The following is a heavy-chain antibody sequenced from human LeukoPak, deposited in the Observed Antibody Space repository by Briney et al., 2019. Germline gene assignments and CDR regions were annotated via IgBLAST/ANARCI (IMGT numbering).Heavy chain of an antibody. Sequence: PGGSLRLSCAASGFTFSSYWMHWVRQAPGKGLVWVSRINSDGSSTSYADSVKGRFTISRDNAKNTLYLQMNSLRAEDTAVYYCARAGQGKWEPQMMYYYYYYYMDVWGKGTTVTVSS. CDR1: GFTFSSYW. J-gene: IGHJ6*03. D-gene: IGHD1-26*01. CDR2: INSDGSST. CDR3: ARAGQGKWEPQMMYYYYYYYMDV. V-gene: IGHV3-74*01.